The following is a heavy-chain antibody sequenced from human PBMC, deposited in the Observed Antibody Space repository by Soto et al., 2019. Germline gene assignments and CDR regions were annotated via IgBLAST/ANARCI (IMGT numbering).Heavy chain of an antibody. CDR2: ISSSGSTI. V-gene: IGHV3-48*03. D-gene: IGHD2-15*01. CDR1: GFTFSSYE. Sequence: HPVGSLRLSCAASGFTFSSYEMNWVRQAPGKGLEWVSYISSSGSTIYYADSVKGRFTISRDNAKNSLYLQMNSLRAEDTAVYYCARSPTSFRCSGGSCYSFDYWGQGTLVTVSS. J-gene: IGHJ4*02. CDR3: ARSPTSFRCSGGSCYSFDY.